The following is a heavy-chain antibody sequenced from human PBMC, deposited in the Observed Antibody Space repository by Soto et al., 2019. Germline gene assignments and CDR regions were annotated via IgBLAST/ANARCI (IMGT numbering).Heavy chain of an antibody. J-gene: IGHJ6*02. D-gene: IGHD2-15*01. Sequence: PSETLSLTCAVYGGSFSGYYWSWIRQPPGKGLEWIGEINHSGSTNYNPSLKSRVTISVDTSKNQFSLKLSSVTAADTAVYYCARDVVVRYYYYGMDVWGQGTTVTVSS. CDR2: INHSGST. V-gene: IGHV4-34*01. CDR3: ARDVVVRYYYYGMDV. CDR1: GGSFSGYY.